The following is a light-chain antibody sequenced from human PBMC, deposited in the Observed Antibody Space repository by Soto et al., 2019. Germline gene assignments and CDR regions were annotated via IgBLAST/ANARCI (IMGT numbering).Light chain of an antibody. J-gene: IGKJ1*01. V-gene: IGKV3-11*01. CDR3: QQRSNWQIT. CDR2: DAS. Sequence: DTVLTQSPATLSLSPGESATLSCWAIQMVSTYLAWYQQKPGQAPRLLLYDASNRVTGIPARCRGSGSGTDFTLTISSLEPDDFAVYYCQQRSNWQITFGQGTKVDIK. CDR1: QMVSTY.